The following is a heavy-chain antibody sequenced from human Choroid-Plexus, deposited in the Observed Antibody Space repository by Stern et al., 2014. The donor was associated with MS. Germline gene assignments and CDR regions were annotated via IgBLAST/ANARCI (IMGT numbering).Heavy chain of an antibody. CDR1: GFTFGSCA. Sequence: QVQLVESGGGVVQPGRPLRLSCVASGFTFGSCAMPWVRQGPGKGLEWVAGVSYDGSNKYYADSVKVRFTISRDNSQNTLYMQMSSLRPEDTAVYYCAKDRQYLTYFFDHWGQGSLVTVSS. V-gene: IGHV3-30*18. J-gene: IGHJ5*02. D-gene: IGHD2/OR15-2a*01. CDR2: VSYDGSNK. CDR3: AKDRQYLTYFFDH.